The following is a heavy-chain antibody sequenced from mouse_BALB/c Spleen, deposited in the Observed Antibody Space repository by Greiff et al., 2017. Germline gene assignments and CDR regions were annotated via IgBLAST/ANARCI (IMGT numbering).Heavy chain of an antibody. CDR2: IDPENGDT. V-gene: IGHV14-4*02. J-gene: IGHJ2*01. D-gene: IGHD2-14*01. CDR1: GFNIKDYY. CDR3: NAGYSYFDY. Sequence: EVQLQQSGAELVRPGASVKLSCTASGFNIKDYYMHWVKQRPEHGLEWIGWIDPENGDTEYAPKFQGKATMTADTSSNTAYLQLSSLTSEDTAVYYCNAGYSYFDYWGQGTTLTVSS.